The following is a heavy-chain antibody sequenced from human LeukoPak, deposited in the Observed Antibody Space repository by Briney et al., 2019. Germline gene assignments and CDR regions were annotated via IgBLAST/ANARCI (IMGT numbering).Heavy chain of an antibody. CDR1: GFTFKSYA. CDR3: ASGRDGYNSRGISHSDY. J-gene: IGHJ4*02. D-gene: IGHD5-24*01. V-gene: IGHV3-64*05. CDR2: INTNGANT. Sequence: PGGSLRLSCSASGFTFKSYAMHWVRQAPGKGLEYVSSINTNGANTYYADSVKGRFTISRDNSRNTVYVQMNSLTPEDTAVYYCASGRDGYNSRGISHSDYWGQGTLVTVSS.